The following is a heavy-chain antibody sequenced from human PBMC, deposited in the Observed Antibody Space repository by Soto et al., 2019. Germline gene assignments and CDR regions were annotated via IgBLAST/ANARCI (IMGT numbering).Heavy chain of an antibody. CDR2: IYHSGST. CDR3: ARRPRITIFGVVMRLFDY. J-gene: IGHJ4*02. V-gene: IGHV4-30-2*01. Sequence: SETLGLTCTVSGVSISSGGDSWSWIRHPPGTGLEWIGYIYHSGSTYYNPSLKSRVTISVDRSKNQFSLKLSSVTAADTAVYYCARRPRITIFGVVMRLFDYWAQGTLVTASS. D-gene: IGHD3-3*01. CDR1: GVSISSGGDS.